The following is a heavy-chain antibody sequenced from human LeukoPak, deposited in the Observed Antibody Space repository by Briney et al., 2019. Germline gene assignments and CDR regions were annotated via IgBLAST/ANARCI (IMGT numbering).Heavy chain of an antibody. CDR1: GFIFNNYA. CDR3: IKGGRLQLDDC. CDR2: IGASGSDT. V-gene: IGHV3-23*01. Sequence: GGSLRLSCAASGFIFNNYAMGWARQAPGKGLQWVSTIGASGSDTYYTDSVQGRFTISRDDSRNTLYLQMNSLTVEDTALYYCIKGGRLQLDDCWGQGTLVTVSS. D-gene: IGHD1-26*01. J-gene: IGHJ4*02.